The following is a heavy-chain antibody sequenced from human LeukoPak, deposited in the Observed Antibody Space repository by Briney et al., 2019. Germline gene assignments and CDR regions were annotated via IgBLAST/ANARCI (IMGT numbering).Heavy chain of an antibody. V-gene: IGHV4-34*01. Sequence: SETLSLTCAVYGGSFSGYYWSWIRQPPGKGLEWIGEINHSGSTNYNPSLKSRVTISVDTSKNQFSLKLSSVTAADTAVYYCARRGKRYFDWLPLDYWGQGTLVTVSS. J-gene: IGHJ4*02. D-gene: IGHD3-9*01. CDR3: ARRGKRYFDWLPLDY. CDR1: GGSFSGYY. CDR2: INHSGST.